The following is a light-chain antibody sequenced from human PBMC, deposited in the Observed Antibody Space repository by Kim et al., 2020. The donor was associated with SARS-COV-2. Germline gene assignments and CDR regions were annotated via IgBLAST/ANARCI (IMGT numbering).Light chain of an antibody. Sequence: CTLSRGYNNYKVEGYQQRPGKGPRFVMRVGTGGIVGSKGDGIPDRFSVLASGLNRYLTIKNIQEEDESDYHCGADHGSGSNFVWVFGGGTKLTVL. CDR2: VGTGGIVG. J-gene: IGLJ3*02. CDR1: RGYNNYK. CDR3: GADHGSGSNFVWV. V-gene: IGLV9-49*01.